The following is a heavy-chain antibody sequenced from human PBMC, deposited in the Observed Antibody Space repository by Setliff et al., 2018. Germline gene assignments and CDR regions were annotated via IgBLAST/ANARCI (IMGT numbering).Heavy chain of an antibody. D-gene: IGHD4-17*01. J-gene: IGHJ4*02. CDR3: ARGHTTVSTGY. CDR1: GFIFRGFA. Sequence: GGSLRLSCAASGFIFRGFAMAWVRQAPGKGLEWISAISGEGDSAYYADSVQGRFDISRDSSKNTVYLQMNSLTAEDTAVYYCARGHTTVSTGYWGQGTLVTVSS. CDR2: ISGEGDSA. V-gene: IGHV3-23*01.